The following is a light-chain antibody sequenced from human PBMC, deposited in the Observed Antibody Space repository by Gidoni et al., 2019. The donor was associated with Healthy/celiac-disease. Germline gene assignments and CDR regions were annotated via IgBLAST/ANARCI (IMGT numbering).Light chain of an antibody. Sequence: QAVLTQAPSASGAPGQRVTIPCTGSRSNIGAGYDVHWYQLLPGTAPKLLIYGNRNRPSGVPDRFSGSKSANSASLAITGLQAEDEADYYCQSYDSSLSGSVFGGGTKLTVL. V-gene: IGLV1-40*01. CDR2: GNR. CDR1: RSNIGAGYD. J-gene: IGLJ3*02. CDR3: QSYDSSLSGSV.